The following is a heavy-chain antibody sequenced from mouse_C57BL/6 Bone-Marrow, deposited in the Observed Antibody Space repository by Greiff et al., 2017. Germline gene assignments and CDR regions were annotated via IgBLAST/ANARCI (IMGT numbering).Heavy chain of an antibody. D-gene: IGHD1-1*01. V-gene: IGHV1-81*01. CDR2: IYPRRGNT. CDR1: GYTFTSYG. Sequence: VQLQQSGAELARPGASVKLSCKASGYTFTSYGISWVKQRTGQGLEWIGEIYPRRGNTYYTAKFKGKAKLTADKSSSTAYMELRSLTSEDSAVYFCAIRSPTVNYWGAGTTLTVSS. J-gene: IGHJ2*01. CDR3: AIRSPTVNY.